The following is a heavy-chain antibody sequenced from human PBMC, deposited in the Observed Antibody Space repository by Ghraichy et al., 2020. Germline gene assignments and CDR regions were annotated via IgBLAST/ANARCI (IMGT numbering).Heavy chain of an antibody. D-gene: IGHD4-17*01. J-gene: IGHJ4*02. V-gene: IGHV3-74*01. Sequence: GGSLRLSCAVSGFSISDNWMHWVRQAPGKGLVWFSRIDNDGSGTSYADSVKGRFTISRDNAKNTVYLQMNSLRAEDTAVYYCATVFEHWGQGILVTVSS. CDR1: GFSISDNW. CDR3: ATVFEH. CDR2: IDNDGSGT.